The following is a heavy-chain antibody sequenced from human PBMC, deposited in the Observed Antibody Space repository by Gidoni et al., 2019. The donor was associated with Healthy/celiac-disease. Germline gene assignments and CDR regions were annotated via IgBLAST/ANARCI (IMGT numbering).Heavy chain of an antibody. Sequence: QVQLVQSGAEVKKPGSSVKVSCKASGGTFSSYTISRVRQAPGQGLEWMGRIIPILGIANYAQKFQGRVTITADKSTSTAYMELSSLRSEDTAVYYCARGGEMATIMDSLYYGMDVWGQGTTVTVSS. CDR2: IIPILGIA. CDR1: GGTFSSYT. J-gene: IGHJ6*02. V-gene: IGHV1-69*02. D-gene: IGHD5-12*01. CDR3: ARGGEMATIMDSLYYGMDV.